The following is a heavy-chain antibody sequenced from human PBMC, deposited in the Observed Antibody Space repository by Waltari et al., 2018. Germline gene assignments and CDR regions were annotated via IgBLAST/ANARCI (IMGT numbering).Heavy chain of an antibody. V-gene: IGHV3-7*01. CDR3: ARDQVFRGVIDAFDI. D-gene: IGHD3-10*01. CDR2: IKQDGSEK. CDR1: GFTFSSYW. J-gene: IGHJ3*02. Sequence: EVQLVESGGGLVQPGGSLRLSCAASGFTFSSYWMSWVRQAPGKGLEWVANIKQDGSEKYYVDSVKGRFTISRDNAKNSLYLQMNSLRAEDTAVYYCARDQVFRGVIDAFDIWGQGTMVTVSS.